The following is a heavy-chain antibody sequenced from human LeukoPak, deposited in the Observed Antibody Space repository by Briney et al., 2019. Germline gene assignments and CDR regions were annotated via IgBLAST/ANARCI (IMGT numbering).Heavy chain of an antibody. D-gene: IGHD6-19*01. CDR3: TSSSAEEWLFDC. J-gene: IGHJ4*02. V-gene: IGHV3-15*01. CDR2: IKSKTDGGTT. Sequence: GGSLRLSCAASGFTFSDAWMSWVRQAPGKGLEWVGRIKSKTDGGTTDYAAPVKGRFTISRDDSKNTLYLQMNSLQTEDTAVYYSTSSSAEEWLFDCWGQGTLVTVSS. CDR1: GFTFSDAW.